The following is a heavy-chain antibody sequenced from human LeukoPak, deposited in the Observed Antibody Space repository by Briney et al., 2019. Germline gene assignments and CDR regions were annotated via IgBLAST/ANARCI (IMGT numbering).Heavy chain of an antibody. D-gene: IGHD5-18*01. CDR1: GFTFSRYR. J-gene: IGHJ6*02. V-gene: IGHV3-21*01. Sequence: GRSLRLSCAASGFTFSRYRMNWVRQAPGKGLEWVSSISSSSGYRYHADSLKGRFTISRDNAKNSLYLQMNSLRAEDTAVNYGARDGCMCGATYGYRYYCYGMDVWGQGTTVTVSS. CDR3: ARDGCMCGATYGYRYYCYGMDV. CDR2: ISSSSGYR.